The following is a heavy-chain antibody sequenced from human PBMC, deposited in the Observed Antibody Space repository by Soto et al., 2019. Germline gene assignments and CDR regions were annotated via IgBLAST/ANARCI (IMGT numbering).Heavy chain of an antibody. D-gene: IGHD2-15*01. CDR3: AMIGAPRKYCRGGSCYSENY. Sequence: VQLVQSGAEVKKPGSSVKVSCKASGGTFSSYAISWVRQAPGQGLEWTGGIIPIFGTANYAQKFQGRVTITADESTSTAYMELSSLRSEYKAVLYYAMIGAPRKYCRGGSCYSENYWGQGTLVTVSS. J-gene: IGHJ4*02. CDR2: IIPIFGTA. V-gene: IGHV1-69*01. CDR1: GGTFSSYA.